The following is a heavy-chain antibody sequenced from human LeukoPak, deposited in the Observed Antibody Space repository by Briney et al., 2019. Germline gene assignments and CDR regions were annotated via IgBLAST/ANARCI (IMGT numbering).Heavy chain of an antibody. CDR2: ISGSGGST. CDR3: AKDYYYDSSGLNWFDP. CDR1: GFTFSSYG. V-gene: IGHV3-23*01. J-gene: IGHJ5*02. Sequence: PGGSLRLSCAASGFTFSSYGMSWARQAPGKGLEWVSAISGSGGSTYYADSVKGRFTISRDNSKNTLYLQMNSLRAEDTAVYYCAKDYYYDSSGLNWFDPWGQGTLVTVSS. D-gene: IGHD3-22*01.